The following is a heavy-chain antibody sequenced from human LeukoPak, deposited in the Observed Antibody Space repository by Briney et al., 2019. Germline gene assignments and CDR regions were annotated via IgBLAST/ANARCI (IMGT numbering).Heavy chain of an antibody. CDR1: GFTFSSYD. J-gene: IGHJ4*02. CDR3: ATYRQVLLPFES. CDR2: IFPSGGEI. V-gene: IGHV3-23*01. Sequence: PGGSLRLSCAASGFTFSSYDMTWVRQAPGRGLEWVSSIFPSGGEIHYADSVRGRFTISRDNSKSTLSLQMNSLRAEDTAIYYCATYRQVLLPFESWGQGTLVTVSS. D-gene: IGHD2-8*02.